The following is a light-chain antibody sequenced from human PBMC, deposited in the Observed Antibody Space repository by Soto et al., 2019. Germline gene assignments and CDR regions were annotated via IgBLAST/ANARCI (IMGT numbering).Light chain of an antibody. J-gene: IGLJ1*01. Sequence: QSALTQPPSVSGAPGQGVTISCTGSSSNIGAGYDVHWYQQLPGAAPKLLIFGNDNRPSGVPDRFSGSRSGTSASLAITGLQAEDEADYYCQSYDRSLSGSVFGAGTKVTVL. V-gene: IGLV1-40*01. CDR1: SSNIGAGYD. CDR3: QSYDRSLSGSV. CDR2: GND.